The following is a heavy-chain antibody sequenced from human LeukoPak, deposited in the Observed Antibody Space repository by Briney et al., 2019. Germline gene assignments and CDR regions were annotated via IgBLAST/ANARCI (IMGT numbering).Heavy chain of an antibody. CDR1: GGSISSYY. V-gene: IGHV4-59*08. J-gene: IGHJ4*02. D-gene: IGHD6-13*01. Sequence: SETLSLTCTVSGGSISSYYWSWIRQPPGKGLEWIGSIYHSGTTYYNPSLKSRVTISVDTSKNQFSLKLSSVTAADTAVYYCARAGYSSSWFFDYWGQGTLVTVSS. CDR3: ARAGYSSSWFFDY. CDR2: IYHSGTT.